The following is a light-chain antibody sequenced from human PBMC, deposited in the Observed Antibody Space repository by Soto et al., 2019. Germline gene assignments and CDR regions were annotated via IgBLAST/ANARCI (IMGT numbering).Light chain of an antibody. CDR1: NNDVSGYNY. CDR3: CSYAGSYTFL. Sequence: QSALTQPRSVSGSPGQSVTISCTGTNNDVSGYNYVSWYQQHPGKAPKLMIYDVIKRPSGVPDRFSGSKSDNTASLTISGLQVEDEADYYCCSYAGSYTFLFGGGTQLTVL. CDR2: DVI. J-gene: IGLJ7*01. V-gene: IGLV2-11*01.